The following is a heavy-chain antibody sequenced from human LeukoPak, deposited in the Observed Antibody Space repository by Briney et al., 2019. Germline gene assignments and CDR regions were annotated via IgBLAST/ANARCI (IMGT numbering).Heavy chain of an antibody. J-gene: IGHJ3*02. V-gene: IGHV4-59*12. Sequence: SETLSLTCTVSGGSISSYYWSWIRQPPGKGLEWIGNIYYSGSTNYNPSLKSRVTISVDTSKNQFSLKLSSVTAADTAVYYCARDRVQWELRGGSGAFDIWGQGTMVTVSS. D-gene: IGHD1-26*01. CDR3: ARDRVQWELRGGSGAFDI. CDR2: IYYSGST. CDR1: GGSISSYY.